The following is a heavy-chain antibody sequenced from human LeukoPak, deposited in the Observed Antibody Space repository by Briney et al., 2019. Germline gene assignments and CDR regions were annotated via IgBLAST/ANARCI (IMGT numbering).Heavy chain of an antibody. J-gene: IGHJ4*02. CDR3: ARGDRSYYDSSGYPFYDY. Sequence: ETLSLTCAVYGGSFSGYYWSWVRQAPGKGLEWVSGINWNGGSTGYADSVKGRFTISRDNAKNSLYLQMNSLRAEDTALYYCARGDRSYYDSSGYPFYDYWGQGTLVTVSS. V-gene: IGHV3-20*04. CDR1: GGSFSGYY. D-gene: IGHD3-22*01. CDR2: INWNGGST.